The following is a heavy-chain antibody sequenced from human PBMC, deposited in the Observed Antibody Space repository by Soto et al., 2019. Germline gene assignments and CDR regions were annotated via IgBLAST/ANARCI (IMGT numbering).Heavy chain of an antibody. CDR2: ISSNGGNT. CDR3: VKDFQGYALDY. D-gene: IGHD1-1*01. J-gene: IGHJ4*02. CDR1: GFTFSSYE. V-gene: IGHV3-64D*06. Sequence: RGSLRLSCSASGFTFSSYEMHWVRQAPGKGLEYVSAISSNGGNTYYADSVKGRFTISRDNSKNTLYLQMSSLRAEDTAVYYCVKDFQGYALDYWGQGTLVTVSS.